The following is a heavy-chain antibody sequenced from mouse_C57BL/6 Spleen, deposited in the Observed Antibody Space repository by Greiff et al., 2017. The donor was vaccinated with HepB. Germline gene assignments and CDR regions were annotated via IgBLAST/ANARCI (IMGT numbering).Heavy chain of an antibody. Sequence: QVQLQQPGAELVKPGASVKMSCKASGYTFTSYWITWVKQRPGQGLEWIGDIYPGSGSTNYNEKFKSKATLTVETSSSTAYMQLSSLTSEDSAVYYCAREGSKYYFDYWGQGTTLTVSS. CDR3: AREGSKYYFDY. D-gene: IGHD1-1*01. CDR2: IYPGSGST. V-gene: IGHV1-55*01. J-gene: IGHJ2*01. CDR1: GYTFTSYW.